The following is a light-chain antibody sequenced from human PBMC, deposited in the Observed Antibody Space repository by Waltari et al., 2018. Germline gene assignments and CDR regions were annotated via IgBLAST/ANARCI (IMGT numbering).Light chain of an antibody. CDR2: EGR. J-gene: IGLJ3*02. CDR1: SSDVTNNNS. Sequence: QSALTQPASLSGSPGQSTTISCTGTSSDVTNNNSLSWYQHHPGEAPKLIIYEGRKRPSGVSDRFSGSKSGYTASLTISGLQAEDEADYYCCSYGFSVVFGGGTKLTVL. V-gene: IGLV2-23*01. CDR3: CSYGFSVV.